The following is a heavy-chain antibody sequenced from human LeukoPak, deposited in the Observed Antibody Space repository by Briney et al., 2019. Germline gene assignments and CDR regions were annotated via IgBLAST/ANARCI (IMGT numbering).Heavy chain of an antibody. Sequence: ASVKVSCKASGYTFTSYGISWVRQAPGQWLEWLGWISAYNANTNYAQKLQGRVTMTTDTSTSTAYMELRSLRSDDTAVYYCARDGSSSTSGGWFDPWGQGTLVTVSS. V-gene: IGHV1-18*01. D-gene: IGHD2-2*01. J-gene: IGHJ5*02. CDR1: GYTFTSYG. CDR2: ISAYNANT. CDR3: ARDGSSSTSGGWFDP.